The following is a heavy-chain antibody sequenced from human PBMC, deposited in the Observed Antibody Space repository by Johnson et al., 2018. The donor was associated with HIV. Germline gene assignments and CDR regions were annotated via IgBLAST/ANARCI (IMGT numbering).Heavy chain of an antibody. D-gene: IGHD4-17*01. CDR3: ARAYGDYEDAFDI. CDR1: QFNFGDYG. Sequence: EVQLVESGGGVVRPGGSLRLSCEAFQFNFGDYGMTWVRQAPGKGLEWVSSIDWSGGKTAYSHSVKGRFTISRDNSKNTLYLQMNSLRAGDTAVYYCARAYGDYEDAFDIWGQGTMVTVSS. V-gene: IGHV3-20*04. CDR2: IDWSGGKT. J-gene: IGHJ3*02.